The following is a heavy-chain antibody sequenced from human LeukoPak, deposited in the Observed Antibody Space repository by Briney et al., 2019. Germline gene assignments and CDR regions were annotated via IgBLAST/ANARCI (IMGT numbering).Heavy chain of an antibody. D-gene: IGHD3/OR15-3a*01. CDR3: ARDLDRVRIPPNWFGP. J-gene: IGHJ5*02. Sequence: GGSLRLSCAASGFTFSSYAMNWVRQAPGTGLEWFSAISGSDVSTYYADSVKGRFTISRDNSKNTLYLQMNSLRAEDTAVYYCARDLDRVRIPPNWFGPWGQGTLVTVSS. CDR2: ISGSDVST. CDR1: GFTFSSYA. V-gene: IGHV3-23*01.